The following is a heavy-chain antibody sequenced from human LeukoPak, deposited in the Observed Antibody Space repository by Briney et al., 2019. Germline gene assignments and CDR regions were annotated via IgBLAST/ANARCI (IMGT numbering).Heavy chain of an antibody. V-gene: IGHV4-59*01. J-gene: IGHJ4*02. CDR1: GGSISSYY. Sequence: SETLSLTCTVSGGSISSYYWSWIRQPPGKGLEWIGYIYYSGSTNYNPSLKSRVTISVDTSKNQFSLKLSSVTTADTAVYYCAKSGSYYPYFDYWGQGTLVTVSS. CDR2: IYYSGST. CDR3: AKSGSYYPYFDY. D-gene: IGHD1-26*01.